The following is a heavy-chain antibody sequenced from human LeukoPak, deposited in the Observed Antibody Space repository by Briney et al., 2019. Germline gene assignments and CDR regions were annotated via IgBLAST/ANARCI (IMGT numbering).Heavy chain of an antibody. CDR3: ARHRSGWLQSSFDY. J-gene: IGHJ4*02. CDR1: GGSISSFY. D-gene: IGHD5-24*01. V-gene: IGHV4-59*08. CDR2: IYSSGRT. Sequence: TSETLSLTCSVSGGSISSFYWSWIRQPPGKGLEWIGYIYSSGRTSYNPSLKSRVTISVDTSKNQFSLKLSSVTAADTAVYYCARHRSGWLQSSFDYWGQGTLVTVSS.